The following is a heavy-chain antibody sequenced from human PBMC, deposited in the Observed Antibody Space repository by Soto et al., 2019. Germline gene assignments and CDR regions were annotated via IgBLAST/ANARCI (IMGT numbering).Heavy chain of an antibody. CDR3: ARELRSGSYWTAYYYYYYGMDV. CDR2: ISYDGSNK. CDR1: GFTFSSYA. J-gene: IGHJ6*02. D-gene: IGHD3-10*01. Sequence: PGGSLRLSCAASGFTFSSYAMHWVRQAPGKGLEWVAVISYDGSNKYYADSVKGRFTISRDNSKNTLYLQMNSLIAEDTAVYYCARELRSGSYWTAYYYYYYGMDVWGQGTTVTVSS. V-gene: IGHV3-30-3*01.